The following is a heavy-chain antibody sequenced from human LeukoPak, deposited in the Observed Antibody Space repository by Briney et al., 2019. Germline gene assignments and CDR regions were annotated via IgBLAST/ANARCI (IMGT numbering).Heavy chain of an antibody. D-gene: IGHD6-13*01. V-gene: IGHV3-30-3*01. CDR2: ISSDGSNI. CDR3: TRAVAAADFSPGY. J-gene: IGHJ4*02. Sequence: GRSLRLSCAASGFTFSSYTMHWVRQGPGKGLEWVAVISSDGSNIFNADSVKGRFTISRDNAENSVYLQMNSLRAEDTAVYYCTRAVAAADFSPGYWGQGTLVTVSS. CDR1: GFTFSSYT.